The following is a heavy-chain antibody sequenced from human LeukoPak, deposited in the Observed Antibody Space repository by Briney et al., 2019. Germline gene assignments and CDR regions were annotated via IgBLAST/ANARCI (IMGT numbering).Heavy chain of an antibody. CDR2: IYSDGST. CDR3: ARGGWSLDY. V-gene: IGHV4-59*01. D-gene: IGHD6-19*01. CDR1: GGSISNYY. Sequence: HPSETLSLTCTASGGSISNYYWSWIRQPPGKGLEWIGYIYSDGSTNYNPSLRSRVTISVDTSKNQFSLMLSSVTAADTAVYYCARGGWSLDYWGQGTLVTVSS. J-gene: IGHJ4*02.